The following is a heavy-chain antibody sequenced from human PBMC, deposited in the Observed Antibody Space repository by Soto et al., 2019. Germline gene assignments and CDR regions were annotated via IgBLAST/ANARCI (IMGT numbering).Heavy chain of an antibody. CDR2: INAGNGNT. V-gene: IGHV1-3*03. D-gene: IGHD6-19*01. J-gene: IGHJ6*03. CDR1: GYTFTSYA. Sequence: GASVKVSCKASGYTFTSYAMHWVRQAPGQRLEWMGWINAGNGNTKYSQEFQGRVTMTRNTSISTAYMELSSLRSEDTAVYYCARHFGYSSGWYNGYYYYYYMDVWGKGTTVTVSS. CDR3: ARHFGYSSGWYNGYYYYYYMDV.